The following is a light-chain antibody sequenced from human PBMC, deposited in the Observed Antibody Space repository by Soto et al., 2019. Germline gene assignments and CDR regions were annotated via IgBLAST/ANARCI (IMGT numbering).Light chain of an antibody. J-gene: IGLJ1*01. Sequence: SVLTQPASVSGSPGQLITVSCTGTSSDIGGYNYVXWYQQHPGKAPKLMVYEVTNRPSGVSDRFSGSKSGNTASLTISGLQADDEGYYYCSSYTSRSTLYVFGTGTKVTV. V-gene: IGLV2-14*01. CDR2: EVT. CDR3: SSYTSRSTLYV. CDR1: SSDIGGYNY.